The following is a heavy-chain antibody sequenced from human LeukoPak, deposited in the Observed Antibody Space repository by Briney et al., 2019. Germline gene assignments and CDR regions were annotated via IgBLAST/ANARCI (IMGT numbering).Heavy chain of an antibody. CDR2: IYSGGST. J-gene: IGHJ4*02. V-gene: IGHV3-53*01. Sequence: PGGSLRLSCAASGFTVSSNYMSWVRQAPGKGLEWVSVIYSGGSTYYADPVKGRFTISRDNSKNTLYLQMNSLRAEDTAVYYCARVRGYSGYDVFDYWGQGTLVTVSS. CDR1: GFTVSSNY. D-gene: IGHD5-12*01. CDR3: ARVRGYSGYDVFDY.